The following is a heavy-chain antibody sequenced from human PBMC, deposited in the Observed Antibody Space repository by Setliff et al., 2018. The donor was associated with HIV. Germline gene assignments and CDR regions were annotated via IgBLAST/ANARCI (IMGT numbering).Heavy chain of an antibody. D-gene: IGHD3-22*01. CDR2: INNDGNSR. V-gene: IGHV3-74*01. CDR1: GFTFSNYW. Sequence: GGSLRLSCAASGFTFSNYWMNWVRQAPGKGLVWVSRINNDGNSRTYADSVKGRFTISRDNAKNSMSLQMDSLRAEDTAVYYCARPITMIQWEYYYYYMDVCGKGATVTVSS. CDR3: ARPITMIQWEYYYYYMDV. J-gene: IGHJ6*03.